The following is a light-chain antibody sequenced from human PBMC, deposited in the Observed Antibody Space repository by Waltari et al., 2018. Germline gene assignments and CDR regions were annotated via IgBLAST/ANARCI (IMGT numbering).Light chain of an antibody. Sequence: QSALTQPASVSGSPGQSITISCPGTSSDVGGYNYVSWYQQHPGKAPKLMIYEVSNRPSGVSNRFSGSKSGNTASLTISGLQAEDEDDYYCSSYTSSSVVVFGGGTKLTVL. CDR1: SSDVGGYNY. CDR3: SSYTSSSVVV. CDR2: EVS. J-gene: IGLJ2*01. V-gene: IGLV2-14*01.